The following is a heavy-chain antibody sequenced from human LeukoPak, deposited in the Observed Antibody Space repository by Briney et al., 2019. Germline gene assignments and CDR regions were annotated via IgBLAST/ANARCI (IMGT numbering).Heavy chain of an antibody. CDR1: GFTFDDYA. CDR3: ARGAWTAYYLDY. CDR2: ISWNSGSI. Sequence: PGGSLRLSCAASGFTFDDYAMHWVRQAPGKGLEWVSGISWNSGSIGYADSVKGRFTISRDNAKNSLYLQMNSLRAEDTALYYCARGAWTAYYLDYWGQGTLVTVSS. D-gene: IGHD3/OR15-3a*01. J-gene: IGHJ4*02. V-gene: IGHV3-9*01.